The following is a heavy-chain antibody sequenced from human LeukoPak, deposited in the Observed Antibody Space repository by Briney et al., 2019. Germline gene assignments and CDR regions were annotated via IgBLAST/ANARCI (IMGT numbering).Heavy chain of an antibody. CDR3: ARLNYYDNSGYCNQPKFDY. J-gene: IGHJ4*02. V-gene: IGHV4-39*01. Sequence: SETLSLTCAVSADSFSSSLYYWSWIRQPPGKGLEWIRTISYSGSTYYNPSLKSRVTISVDTSKNQFSLQLTSVSAAETAVYFCARLNYYDNSGYCNQPKFDYWGQGTLVTVSS. CDR1: ADSFSSSLYY. D-gene: IGHD3-22*01. CDR2: ISYSGST.